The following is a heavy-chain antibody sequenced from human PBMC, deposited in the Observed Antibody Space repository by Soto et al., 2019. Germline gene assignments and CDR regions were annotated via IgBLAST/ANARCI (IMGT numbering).Heavy chain of an antibody. V-gene: IGHV4-4*09. J-gene: IGHJ3*01. Sequence: QLQESGPGLVKPSETLSLTCTVSGAAMSSYYWSWVRQSPGKGLEWIGYIYTTGTTDYNPSLQSRVTISVERSKFQFSLKLTSVTAADTAVYYCATDSTGYYSDAFDVWGQGARVIVSS. CDR3: ATDSTGYYSDAFDV. CDR1: GAAMSSYY. CDR2: IYTTGTT. D-gene: IGHD3-22*01.